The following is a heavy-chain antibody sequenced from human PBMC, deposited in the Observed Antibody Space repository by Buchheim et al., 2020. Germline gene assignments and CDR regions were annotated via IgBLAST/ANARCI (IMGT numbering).Heavy chain of an antibody. CDR2: INSDGGGT. J-gene: IGHJ4*02. D-gene: IGHD1-26*01. CDR3: ARGGVGGHFDY. CDR1: GFTFSTYW. V-gene: IGHV3-74*01. Sequence: EVQLVESRGDLVQPGGSLRLSCAASGFTFSTYWMHWVRQAPGKGLVWVSRINSDGGGTSDADSVKGRFTISRDNAKNTLYLQMNSLRAEDTAVYYCARGGVGGHFDYWGQGTL.